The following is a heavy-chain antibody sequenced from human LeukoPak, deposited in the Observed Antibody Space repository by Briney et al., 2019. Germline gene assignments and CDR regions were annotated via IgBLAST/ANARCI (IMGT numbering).Heavy chain of an antibody. CDR2: IYYSGST. CDR1: GGSISSGGYY. Sequence: SETLSLTCTVSGGSISSGGYYWSWIRQHPGKGLEWIGYIYYSGSTYYNPSLKSRVTISVDTSKNQFSLKLSSVTAADTAVYYCARGYAPFGAYWYFDLWGRGTLVTVSS. J-gene: IGHJ2*01. CDR3: ARGYAPFGAYWYFDL. D-gene: IGHD3-16*01. V-gene: IGHV4-31*03.